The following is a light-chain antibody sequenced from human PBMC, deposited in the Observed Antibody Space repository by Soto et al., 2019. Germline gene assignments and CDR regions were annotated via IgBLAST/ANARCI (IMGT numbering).Light chain of an antibody. J-gene: IGKJ1*01. V-gene: IGKV3-20*01. CDR2: GAS. CDR1: QSVSSNY. Sequence: EIVLTQSPGPLSLSPGEIVTLSCRASQSVSSNYLAWYQLKLGQAPRLLIYGASPRATGIPDRFSGSGSVTDFTLTISRLEPGGVVVYHCELYGDSPLTFGKGTNVEI. CDR3: ELYGDSPLT.